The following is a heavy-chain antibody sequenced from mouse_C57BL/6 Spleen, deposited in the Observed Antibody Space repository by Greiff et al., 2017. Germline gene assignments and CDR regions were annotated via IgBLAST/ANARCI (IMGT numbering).Heavy chain of an antibody. CDR3: ARGGDPLYYYAMDY. V-gene: IGHV3-1*01. J-gene: IGHJ4*01. CDR2: ISYSGST. Sequence: ESGPGMVKPSQSLSLTCTVTGYSITSGYDWHWIRHFPGNKLEWMGYISYSGSTNYNPSLKSRISITHDTSKNHFFLKLNSVTTEDTATYYCARGGDPLYYYAMDYWGQGTSVTVSS. CDR1: GYSITSGYD.